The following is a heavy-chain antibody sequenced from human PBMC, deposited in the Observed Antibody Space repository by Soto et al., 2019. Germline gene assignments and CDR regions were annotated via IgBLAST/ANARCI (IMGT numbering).Heavy chain of an antibody. CDR3: ARGRVDCCGSRTTCPPNY. CDR2: ISGNAAVT. V-gene: IGHV3-23*01. D-gene: IGHD2-2*01. J-gene: IGHJ4*02. CDR1: GFTFSRYA. Sequence: GGSLRLSCAASGFTFSRYAMNWVRQAPGKGLEWVSVISGNAAVTFYADSVKGRFTISRDNSKNTLHLQMISLRVEDTAVYYCARGRVDCCGSRTTCPPNYWGQGTLVTVSS.